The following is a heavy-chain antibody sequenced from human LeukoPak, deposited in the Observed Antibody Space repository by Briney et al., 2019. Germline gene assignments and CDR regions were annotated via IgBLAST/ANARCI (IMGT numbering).Heavy chain of an antibody. D-gene: IGHD1-26*01. J-gene: IGHJ3*02. V-gene: IGHV4-59*01. CDR3: ARGVGAMGFDI. CDR2: IYYSGST. CDR1: GGSISSYY. Sequence: PSETLSLTCTVSGGSISSYYWSWIRQPPGKGLEWIGYIYYSGSTNYNPSLKSRVTISVDTSKNQFSLKLSSVTAADTAVYYCARGVGAMGFDIWGQGTMVTVSS.